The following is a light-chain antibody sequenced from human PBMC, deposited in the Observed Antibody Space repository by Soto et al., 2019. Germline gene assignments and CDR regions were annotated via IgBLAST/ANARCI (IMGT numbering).Light chain of an antibody. CDR3: QYYTSYST. CDR2: KAS. Sequence: DIQMTQAPSTLSASLGVRVTITCRANQNISSWLAWYQQKPGKAPKLLIYKASSLESGVPSRFSGSGSAKDCTLTISRLPADDFARYSCQYYTSYSTLGQGTKVDIK. J-gene: IGKJ1*01. V-gene: IGKV1-5*03. CDR1: QNISSW.